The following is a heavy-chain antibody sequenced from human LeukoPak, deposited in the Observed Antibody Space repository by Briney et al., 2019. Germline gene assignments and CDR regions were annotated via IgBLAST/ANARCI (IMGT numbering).Heavy chain of an antibody. CDR1: GYTFTTYA. D-gene: IGHD6-13*01. CDR3: ARLGAAGGSGSCDP. J-gene: IGHJ5*02. CDR2: INTYTGNS. V-gene: IGHV7-4-1*01. Sequence: GASVKVSCKASGYTFTTYAMNSVRQAPGQGLEWVGWINTYTGNSTYAQDFTGRLVFPLDSSFNTASLPVYSLKAEGTAGCYLARLGAAGGSGSCDPWGQGTLVTVSS.